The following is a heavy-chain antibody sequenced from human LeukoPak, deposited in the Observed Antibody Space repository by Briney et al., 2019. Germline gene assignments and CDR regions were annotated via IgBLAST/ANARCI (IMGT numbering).Heavy chain of an antibody. D-gene: IGHD3-16*01. CDR1: GFTFSITY. Sequence: WGSLRLSCAASGFTFSITYMAWVRQAPGKGLEWVSVIYGGGDAYYANSVKGRLTISRDNSKNTLYLQMNSLRAEDTAVFYCAKDRDDYVWGSYLGAFDIWGQGTMVTVSS. J-gene: IGHJ3*02. CDR2: IYGGGDA. V-gene: IGHV3-66*01. CDR3: AKDRDDYVWGSYLGAFDI.